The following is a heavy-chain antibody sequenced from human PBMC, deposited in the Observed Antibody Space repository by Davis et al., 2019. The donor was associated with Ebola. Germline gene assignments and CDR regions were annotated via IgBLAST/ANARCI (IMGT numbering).Heavy chain of an antibody. D-gene: IGHD3-10*01. J-gene: IGHJ4*02. CDR2: INHSGST. CDR3: ARELLWFGEIFGYYFDY. Sequence: ESLKISCTASGFTFGDYAMSWIRQPPGKGLEWIGEINHSGSTNYNPSLKSRVTISVDTSKNQFSLKLSSVTAADTAVYYCARELLWFGEIFGYYFDYWGQGTLVTVSS. V-gene: IGHV4-34*01. CDR1: GFTFGDYA.